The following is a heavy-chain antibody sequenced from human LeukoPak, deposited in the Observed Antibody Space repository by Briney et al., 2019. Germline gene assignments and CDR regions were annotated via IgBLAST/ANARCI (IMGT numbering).Heavy chain of an antibody. D-gene: IGHD2-2*01. CDR1: GFTFSSYS. J-gene: IGHJ6*03. CDR3: ARGGESSQLLVFNNYYYSMDV. V-gene: IGHV3-21*01. CDR2: ISSSSSYI. Sequence: PGGSLRLSCAASGFTFSSYSMNWVRQAPGKGLEWVSSISSSSSYIYYADSVQGRFTISRDNAKNSLYLQMNSLRAEDTAVYYCARGGESSQLLVFNNYYYSMDVWGKGTTVTVSS.